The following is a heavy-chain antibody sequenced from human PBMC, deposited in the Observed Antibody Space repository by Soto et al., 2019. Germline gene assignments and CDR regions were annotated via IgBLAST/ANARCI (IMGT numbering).Heavy chain of an antibody. D-gene: IGHD6-19*01. V-gene: IGHV5-51*01. J-gene: IGHJ4*02. CDR2: IYAGDSDT. CDR3: ARQHPLDSSAWYN. Sequence: GESLKISCKGSGFTFSDYWIGWVRQLPGKGLEWVGTIYAGDSDTRYSPSFEGQVTMSVDRSISTAYLHWSSLKASDSAIYYCARQHPLDSSAWYNWGQGTLVTVSS. CDR1: GFTFSDYW.